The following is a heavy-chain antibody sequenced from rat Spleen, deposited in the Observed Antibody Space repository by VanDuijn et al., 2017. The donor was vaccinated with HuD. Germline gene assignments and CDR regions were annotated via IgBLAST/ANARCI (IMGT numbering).Heavy chain of an antibody. V-gene: IGHV5-29*01. Sequence: EVQLVESDGGLVQPGRSLKLSCAASGFTFSDYYMAWVRQAPTKGLEWVATISYDGGRNFYRDSVKGRFTISRDNAKSNLYLQMDSLRSEDTATYYCARHGYDGSYYYWDYWGQGVMVTVSS. D-gene: IGHD1-12*02. CDR1: GFTFSDYY. CDR3: ARHGYDGSYYYWDY. J-gene: IGHJ2*01. CDR2: ISYDGGRN.